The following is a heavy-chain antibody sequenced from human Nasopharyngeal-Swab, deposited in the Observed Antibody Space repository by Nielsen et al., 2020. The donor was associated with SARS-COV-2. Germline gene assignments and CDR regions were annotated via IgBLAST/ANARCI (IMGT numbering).Heavy chain of an antibody. Sequence: GGSLRLSCAASGFTFDDYAMHWVRQAPRKGLEWVSGISWNSGSIGYADSVKGRFTISRDNAKNSLYLQMNSLRAEDTALYYCAKGPYGGKITFFDYWGQGTLVTVSS. D-gene: IGHD4-23*01. CDR1: GFTFDDYA. J-gene: IGHJ4*02. CDR3: AKGPYGGKITFFDY. CDR2: ISWNSGSI. V-gene: IGHV3-9*01.